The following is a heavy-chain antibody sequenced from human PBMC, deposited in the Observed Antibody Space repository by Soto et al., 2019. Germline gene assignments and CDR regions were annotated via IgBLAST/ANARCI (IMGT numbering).Heavy chain of an antibody. V-gene: IGHV1-18*01. CDR3: ARGWVLRNWNDIAFDY. CDR2: ISAYNGNT. D-gene: IGHD1-1*01. CDR1: GYTFTSYG. Sequence: GASVKVSCKASGYTFTSYGISWVRQAPGQGLEWMGWISAYNGNTNYAQKLQGRVTMTTDTSTSTAYMELRSLRSDDTAVYYCARGWVLRNWNDIAFDYWGQGTLVTVSS. J-gene: IGHJ4*02.